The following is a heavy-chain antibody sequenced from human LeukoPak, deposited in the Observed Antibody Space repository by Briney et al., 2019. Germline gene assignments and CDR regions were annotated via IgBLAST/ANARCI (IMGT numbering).Heavy chain of an antibody. V-gene: IGHV3-7*05. CDR2: IKGDGSEK. J-gene: IGHJ5*02. Sequence: PGGSLRLSCAASGFTFRSYWMIWVRQAPGKGLEWLGNIKGDGSEKRYADSVRGRFTISRDNAQTSLYLQMNSLRAEDTAVYYCARASDPWLQLTWGQGTLVTVSS. D-gene: IGHD5-24*01. CDR1: GFTFRSYW. CDR3: ARASDPWLQLT.